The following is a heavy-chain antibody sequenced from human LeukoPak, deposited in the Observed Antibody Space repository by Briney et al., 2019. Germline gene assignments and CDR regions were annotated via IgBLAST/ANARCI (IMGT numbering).Heavy chain of an antibody. CDR1: GYTFTSYY. V-gene: IGHV1-46*01. CDR3: ARDLKYSSSSYYYYYYMDV. J-gene: IGHJ6*03. D-gene: IGHD6-6*01. CDR2: INPSGGST. Sequence: ASVKVSCKASGYTFTSYYMHWVRQAPGQGLEWMGIINPSGGSTSYAQKFQGRVTMTRDMSTSTVYMELSGLRSEDTAVYYCARDLKYSSSSYYYYYYMDVWGKGTTVTVSS.